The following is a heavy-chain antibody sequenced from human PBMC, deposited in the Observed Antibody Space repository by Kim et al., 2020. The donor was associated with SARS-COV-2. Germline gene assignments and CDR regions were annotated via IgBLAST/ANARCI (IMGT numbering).Heavy chain of an antibody. V-gene: IGHV3-23*01. J-gene: IGHJ6*02. CDR3: AKLNTSSCYSAMDV. CDR1: GSTFSTYA. CDR2: FSGNAGTT. D-gene: IGHD2-2*02. Sequence: GGSLRLSCAASGSTFSTYAMTWVRQAPGKGLEWVSGFSGNAGTTYYADSVKGRFSISRDDSKNTLYLQMNSLRAEDTAVYYCAKLNTSSCYSAMDVWGQGTTVTVSS.